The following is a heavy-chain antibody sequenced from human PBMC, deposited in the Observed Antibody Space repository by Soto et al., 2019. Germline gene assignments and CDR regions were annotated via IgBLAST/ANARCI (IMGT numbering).Heavy chain of an antibody. CDR3: ASLLWSCGTWFDP. V-gene: IGHV4-59*08. Sequence: QVQLQESGPGLVKPSETLSLTCTVSGGSISSYYWSWIRQPPGKGLEWIGYIYYSGSTNYNPSLMSRLTISVDSSKNQFSLKLSSVAAADTAVYYCASLLWSCGTWFDPWGEGTLVTVSS. D-gene: IGHD1-26*01. CDR1: GGSISSYY. CDR2: IYYSGST. J-gene: IGHJ5*02.